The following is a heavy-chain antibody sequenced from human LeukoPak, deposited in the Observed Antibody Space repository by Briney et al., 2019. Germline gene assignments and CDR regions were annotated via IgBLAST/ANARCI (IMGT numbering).Heavy chain of an antibody. CDR3: AKGIRYCSSTSCYYVHYYYGMDV. V-gene: IGHV3-30*18. Sequence: GGSLRLSCAASGFTFSSYGMHWVRQAPGKGLEWVAVISYDGSDKYYADSVKGRFTISRDNSKNTLHLQMNSLRAEDTAVYYCAKGIRYCSSTSCYYVHYYYGMDVWGQGTTVTVSS. J-gene: IGHJ6*02. D-gene: IGHD2-2*01. CDR2: ISYDGSDK. CDR1: GFTFSSYG.